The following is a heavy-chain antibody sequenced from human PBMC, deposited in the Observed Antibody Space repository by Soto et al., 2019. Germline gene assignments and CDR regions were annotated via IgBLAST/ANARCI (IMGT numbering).Heavy chain of an antibody. J-gene: IGHJ4*02. CDR3: ARGAGYSSGWYVPSYFDY. V-gene: IGHV4-34*01. Sequence: SETLSLTCGVYGGSFSGYYWSWIRQPPGKGLEWIGEVNHSGSTNYNPSLKSRVTISVDTSKNQFSLKLSSVTAADTALYYCARGAGYSSGWYVPSYFDYWGQGTLVTVSS. CDR1: GGSFSGYY. CDR2: VNHSGST. D-gene: IGHD6-19*01.